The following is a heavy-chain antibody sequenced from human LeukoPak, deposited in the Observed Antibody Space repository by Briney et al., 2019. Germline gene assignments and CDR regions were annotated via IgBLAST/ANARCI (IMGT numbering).Heavy chain of an antibody. CDR2: MKPDGSGR. CDR3: ARMPLSSGYDHYYYGMDV. V-gene: IGHV3-7*01. Sequence: GGSLRLSCAVSGFSFRNYWMSWVRQAPGKGLEWVANMKPDGSGREYVDSVKGRFTISRDNAKNLVYLQMNSLRDEDTAVYYCARMPLSSGYDHYYYGMDVWGQGTTVTVS. J-gene: IGHJ6*02. CDR1: GFSFRNYW. D-gene: IGHD5-12*01.